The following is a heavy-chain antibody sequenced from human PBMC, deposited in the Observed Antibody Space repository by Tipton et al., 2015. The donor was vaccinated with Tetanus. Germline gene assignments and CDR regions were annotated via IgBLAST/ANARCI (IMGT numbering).Heavy chain of an antibody. J-gene: IGHJ5*02. D-gene: IGHD7-27*01. CDR2: ISPFNENV. Sequence: QMQLVQSGAEVRKPGASVKVSCKASGYTFTHYGVNWVRQAPGQGLEWMGWISPFNENVNYAEKFQGRLTMTTDRSTATVYMDLRGLRSDDTAVYYCARGRELGPHEYFEHWGQGTLVTVSS. CDR1: GYTFTHYG. V-gene: IGHV1-18*01. CDR3: ARGRELGPHEYFEH.